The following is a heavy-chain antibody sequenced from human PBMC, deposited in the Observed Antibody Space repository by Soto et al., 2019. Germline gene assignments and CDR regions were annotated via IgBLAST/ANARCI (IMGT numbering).Heavy chain of an antibody. CDR3: ARGFRRTIFGVVIPYYFDY. J-gene: IGHJ4*02. D-gene: IGHD3-3*01. V-gene: IGHV4-34*01. CDR2: INHSGST. Sequence: SETLSLTCAVYGGSFSGYYWSWIRQPPGKGLEWIGEINHSGSTNYNPSLKSRVTISVDTSKNQFSLKLSSVTAADTAVYYCARGFRRTIFGVVIPYYFDYWGQGTLVTVSS. CDR1: GGSFSGYY.